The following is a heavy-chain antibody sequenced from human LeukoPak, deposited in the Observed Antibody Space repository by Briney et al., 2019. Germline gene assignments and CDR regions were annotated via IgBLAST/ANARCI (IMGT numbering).Heavy chain of an antibody. Sequence: GGSLRLSCSASGFTFSAYWMSWIRQGPGKGLEWVASINPDGGDKFYVDSVKGRFTISRDNTWNSLFLDLSSLRADGTAMYFCARLFGGVTTFDYWGQGALVTVSS. CDR1: GFTFSAYW. V-gene: IGHV3-7*01. CDR3: ARLFGGVTTFDY. D-gene: IGHD4-17*01. CDR2: INPDGGDK. J-gene: IGHJ4*02.